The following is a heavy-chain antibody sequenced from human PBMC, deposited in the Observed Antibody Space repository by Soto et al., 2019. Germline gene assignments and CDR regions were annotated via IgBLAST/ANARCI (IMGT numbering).Heavy chain of an antibody. CDR1: GAPITTTKW. V-gene: IGHV4-4*02. Sequence: QVQLQESGPGLVKPSETLSLTCTVSGAPITTTKWWAWVRLPPGKGLEWIGELSRGDERSSNPSLEGRFAMALDKSTNHFSLKLTSVTAAVTAIYYWATQTISYPWGVWGRGTSVTVSS. CDR2: LSRGDER. D-gene: IGHD3-16*01. J-gene: IGHJ6*02. CDR3: ATQTISYPWGV.